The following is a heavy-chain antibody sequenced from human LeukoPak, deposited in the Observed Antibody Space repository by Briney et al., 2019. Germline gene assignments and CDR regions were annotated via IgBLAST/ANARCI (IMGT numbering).Heavy chain of an antibody. CDR2: ISSSRSYI. D-gene: IGHD1-26*01. CDR1: RFTFSSYS. V-gene: IGHV3-21*01. CDR3: ARVAYSGTYRWDY. J-gene: IGHJ4*02. Sequence: PGGSLKLSCAASRFTFSSYSMNWVRQAPGKGLEWVSSISSSRSYIYYADSVKGRFTISRDNAKNSLYLQMNSLRAEDTAVYYCARVAYSGTYRWDYWGQGTLVTVSS.